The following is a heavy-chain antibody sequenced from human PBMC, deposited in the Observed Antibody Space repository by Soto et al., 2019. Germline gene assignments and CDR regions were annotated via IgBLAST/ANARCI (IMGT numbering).Heavy chain of an antibody. V-gene: IGHV3-23*01. CDR2: ISGSGGST. CDR1: GFTFSSYA. J-gene: IGHJ4*02. Sequence: GESLKISCAASGFTFSSYAMSWVRQAPGKGLEWVSAISGSGGSTYYADSVKGRFTISRDNSKNTLYLQMNSLRAEDTAVYYCAKEIAQYCSGGSCYYDYWGQGTLVTVSS. D-gene: IGHD2-15*01. CDR3: AKEIAQYCSGGSCYYDY.